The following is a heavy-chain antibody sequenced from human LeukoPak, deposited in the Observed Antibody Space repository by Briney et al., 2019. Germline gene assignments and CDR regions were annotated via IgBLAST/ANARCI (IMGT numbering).Heavy chain of an antibody. J-gene: IGHJ3*02. Sequence: GGSLRLSCAASGFTFSSYSMNWVRQAPGKGLEWVSTISGSDSSTYYADSVKGRFTISRDNSKNTLYLQMNSLRAEDTAVYYCAKAIRSGSYYNVAENAFDIWGQGTMVTVSS. CDR2: ISGSDSST. V-gene: IGHV3-23*01. CDR1: GFTFSSYS. CDR3: AKAIRSGSYYNVAENAFDI. D-gene: IGHD3-10*01.